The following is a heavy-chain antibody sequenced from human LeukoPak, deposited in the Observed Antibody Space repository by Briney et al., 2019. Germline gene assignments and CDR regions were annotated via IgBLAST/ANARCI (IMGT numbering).Heavy chain of an antibody. CDR2: ISYDGSNK. CDR1: GFTFSSCA. V-gene: IGHV3-30-3*01. D-gene: IGHD6-19*01. Sequence: GGSPRLSCEASGFTFSSCAMHWVRQAPGQGLEWVAVISYDGSNKYYADSAKGRFTISRDNSKSTLYLQMNSLRAEDTVVYYCSRDLWEIAVAGGRFDYWGQGTLVTVSS. J-gene: IGHJ4*02. CDR3: SRDLWEIAVAGGRFDY.